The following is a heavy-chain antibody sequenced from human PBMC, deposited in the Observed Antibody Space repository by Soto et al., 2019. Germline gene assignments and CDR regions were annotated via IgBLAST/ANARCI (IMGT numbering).Heavy chain of an antibody. CDR3: AREYYDFWSGYYGYRPAGPFDY. V-gene: IGHV3-30-3*01. CDR1: GFTFSSYA. CDR2: ISYDGSNK. Sequence: GGSLRLSCAASGFTFSSYAMHWVRQAPGKGLEWVAVISYDGSNKYYADSVKGRFTISRDNSKNTLYLQMNSLRAEDTAVYYCAREYYDFWSGYYGYRPAGPFDYWGQGTLVTVSS. D-gene: IGHD3-3*01. J-gene: IGHJ4*02.